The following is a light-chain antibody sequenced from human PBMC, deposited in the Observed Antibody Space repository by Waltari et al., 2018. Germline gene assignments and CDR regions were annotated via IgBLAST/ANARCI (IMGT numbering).Light chain of an antibody. V-gene: IGKV4-1*01. CDR3: QQCGSSPLT. J-gene: IGKJ4*02. Sequence: DIVMITPSASPAVFPRERATTHCKSSQPVFCSSYNYLAWYQQRPRQPPRLLIYWASTRASGVPDRFSGSGSGTDFTLTISSLHAEDVAVYYCQQCGSSPLTFGRGTRVEIK. CDR2: WAS. CDR1: QPVFCSSYNY.